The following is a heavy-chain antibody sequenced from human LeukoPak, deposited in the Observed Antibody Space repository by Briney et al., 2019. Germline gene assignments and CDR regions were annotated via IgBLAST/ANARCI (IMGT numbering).Heavy chain of an antibody. Sequence: GGSLRLSCAASGFTFSDYDMRWIRQAPGKRLEWVSYVSSSSTYTNYADSVKGRFTISRDNAKNLLYLQMNSLRAEDTAVYYCARGYRTMAVWGQGTLVTVSS. CDR3: ARGYRTMAV. CDR2: VSSSSTYT. V-gene: IGHV3-11*03. J-gene: IGHJ4*02. D-gene: IGHD2-2*01. CDR1: GFTFSDYD.